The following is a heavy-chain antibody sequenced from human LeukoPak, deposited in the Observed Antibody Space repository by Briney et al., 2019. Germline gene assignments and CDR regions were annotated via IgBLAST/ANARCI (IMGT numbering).Heavy chain of an antibody. CDR2: FDPEDGET. CDR1: GYTLTELS. Sequence: ASVKVSCKVSGYTLTELSMHWVRQAPGKGLEWMGGFDPEDGETIYAQKFQGRVTMTEDTSTDTAYMELSSLRSEDTAVYYCATVPDPYSGSYYSFDYWGQGTLVTVSS. D-gene: IGHD1-26*01. V-gene: IGHV1-24*01. J-gene: IGHJ4*02. CDR3: ATVPDPYSGSYYSFDY.